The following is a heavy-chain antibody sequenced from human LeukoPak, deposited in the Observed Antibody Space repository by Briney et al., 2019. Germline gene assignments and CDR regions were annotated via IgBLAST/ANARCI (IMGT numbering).Heavy chain of an antibody. CDR1: GFTFSSYW. CDR3: ARDHEGPDRFFDY. CDR2: INQDGSEK. D-gene: IGHD3-16*01. Sequence: GGSLRLSCAASGFTFSSYWMSWVRRAPGKGLEWVANINQDGSEKYYVDSVKGRFTISRDNAKNSLYLQMNSQRAEDTAVYYCARDHEGPDRFFDYWGQGTLVTVSS. J-gene: IGHJ4*02. V-gene: IGHV3-7*01.